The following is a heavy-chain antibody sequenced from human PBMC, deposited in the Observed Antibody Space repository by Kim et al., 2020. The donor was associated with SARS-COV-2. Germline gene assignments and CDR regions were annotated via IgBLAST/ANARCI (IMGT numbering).Heavy chain of an antibody. CDR3: ARVDSGSYSNWFDP. CDR2: ISAYNGNT. CDR1: GYTCISYG. Sequence: ASVKVSCKASGYTCISYGLRWVRQAPGQGLEWMGWISAYNGNTNYAQKLQGRVTMTTDTSTNTANMKMRSLRSDDTAVYYCARVDSGSYSNWFDPWGQGT. D-gene: IGHD1-26*01. J-gene: IGHJ5*02. V-gene: IGHV1-18*01.